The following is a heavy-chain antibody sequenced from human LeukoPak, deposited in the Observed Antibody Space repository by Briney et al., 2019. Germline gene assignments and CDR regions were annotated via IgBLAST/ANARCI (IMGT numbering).Heavy chain of an antibody. CDR3: AKDIAPRTLLWFGEPATGMDV. V-gene: IGHV3-43D*04. CDR1: GFTFDDYA. J-gene: IGHJ6*04. CDR2: MSWDGGST. D-gene: IGHD3-10*01. Sequence: PGGSLRLSCAASGFTFDDYAMHWVRQAPGKGLEGVSLMSWDGGSTYYADSVKGRFTISRDNSKNSLYLQMNSLRAEDTALYYCAKDIAPRTLLWFGEPATGMDVWGKGTTVTVSS.